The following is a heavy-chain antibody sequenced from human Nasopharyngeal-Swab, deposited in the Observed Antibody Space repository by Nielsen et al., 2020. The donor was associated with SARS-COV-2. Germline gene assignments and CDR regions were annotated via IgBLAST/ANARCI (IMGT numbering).Heavy chain of an antibody. V-gene: IGHV3-30*03. CDR3: ARGAVGGLRDWFDP. Sequence: GESLKISCAASGFTFSSYGMHWVRQAPGKGLEWVAVISYDGSNKYYADSVKGRFTISRDNSKNTLYLQMNSLRAEDTAVYYCARGAVGGLRDWFDPWGQGTLVTVSS. CDR2: ISYDGSNK. CDR1: GFTFSSYG. J-gene: IGHJ5*02. D-gene: IGHD1-26*01.